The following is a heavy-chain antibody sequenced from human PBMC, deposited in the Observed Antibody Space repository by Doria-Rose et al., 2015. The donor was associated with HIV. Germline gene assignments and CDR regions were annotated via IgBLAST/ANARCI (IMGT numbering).Heavy chain of an antibody. D-gene: IGHD6-6*01. Sequence: TCTVSGGSISNVSYYWSWIRQPAGKGLEWIGRIYTSGSTNYNPSLKSRVTISVDTSKNQFSLKLSSVTAADTAVYYCARDLEQLVHPSFLGYFDLWGRGTLVTVSS. J-gene: IGHJ2*01. V-gene: IGHV4-61*02. CDR2: IYTSGST. CDR1: GGSISNVSYY. CDR3: ARDLEQLVHPSFLGYFDL.